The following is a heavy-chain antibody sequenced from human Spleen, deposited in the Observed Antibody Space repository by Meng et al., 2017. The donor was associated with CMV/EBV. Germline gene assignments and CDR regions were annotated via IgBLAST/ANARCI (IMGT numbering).Heavy chain of an antibody. CDR2: INPNSGGI. Sequence: ASVKVSCKASGYTFTAHYFHWVRQAPGQGLEWMGWINPNSGGIHYAQKFQGRVSMTRDTSINTAYMELTRLRSDDTAVYFCARDYGRIVGATIYYFDYWGQGTLVTVSS. D-gene: IGHD1-26*01. CDR3: ARDYGRIVGATIYYFDY. CDR1: GYTFTAHY. V-gene: IGHV1-2*02. J-gene: IGHJ4*02.